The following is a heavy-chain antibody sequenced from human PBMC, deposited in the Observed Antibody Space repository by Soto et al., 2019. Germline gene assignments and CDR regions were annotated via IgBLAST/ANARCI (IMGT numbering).Heavy chain of an antibody. CDR3: VREMWTRSGPQNFFDY. D-gene: IGHD6-25*01. CDR2: ISPSSGYT. V-gene: IGHV1-18*01. CDR1: GYSFTNYG. J-gene: IGHJ4*02. Sequence: ASMKGSCKASGYSFTNYGFCWVRQVPGQGLEWMGYISPSSGYTTYAPNLQERVIMTTDSSTTTVYMELRSLTSDDTAVFYCVREMWTRSGPQNFFDYWGQGALVTVSS.